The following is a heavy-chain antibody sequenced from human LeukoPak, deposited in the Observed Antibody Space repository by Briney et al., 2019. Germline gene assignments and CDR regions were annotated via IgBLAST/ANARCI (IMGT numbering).Heavy chain of an antibody. CDR1: GFTFSSYG. Sequence: QTGGSLRLSCAASGFTFSSYGMSWVRQAPGKGLEWVSGISGSGGSTYYADSVKGRFTISRDNAKNSLFLQLNSLRAEDTAVYYCARDPYSGTYSDYYYYYMDVWGKGTTVTVSS. CDR3: ARDPYSGTYSDYYYYYMDV. V-gene: IGHV3-23*01. CDR2: ISGSGGST. D-gene: IGHD1-26*01. J-gene: IGHJ6*03.